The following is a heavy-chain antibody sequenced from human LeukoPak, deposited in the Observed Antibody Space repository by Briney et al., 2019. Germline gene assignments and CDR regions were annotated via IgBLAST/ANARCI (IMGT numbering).Heavy chain of an antibody. CDR3: ARHIVLMVYATGEFDY. Sequence: SETLSLTCTVSGGSISSSSYYWGWIRQPPGKGLEWIGNIYHRGTTYYNPSLKSRVTISVDTSKNQFSLKLSSVTAADTAVYYCARHIVLMVYATGEFDYWGQGTLVTVSS. CDR2: IYHRGTT. CDR1: GGSISSSSYY. D-gene: IGHD2-8*01. V-gene: IGHV4-39*01. J-gene: IGHJ4*02.